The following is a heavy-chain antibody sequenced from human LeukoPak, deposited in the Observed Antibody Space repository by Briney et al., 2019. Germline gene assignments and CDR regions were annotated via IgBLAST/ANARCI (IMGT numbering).Heavy chain of an antibody. CDR1: GGSISSYY. D-gene: IGHD6-19*01. CDR2: IYYSGST. Sequence: SETLSLTCSVSGGSISSYYWSWIRQPPGKGLEWIGYIYYSGSTNYNPSPKSRVTISVDTSKNQFSLKLSSVTAADTAVYYCARRGSDWGQFDYWGQGTLVTVSS. V-gene: IGHV4-59*08. CDR3: ARRGSDWGQFDY. J-gene: IGHJ4*02.